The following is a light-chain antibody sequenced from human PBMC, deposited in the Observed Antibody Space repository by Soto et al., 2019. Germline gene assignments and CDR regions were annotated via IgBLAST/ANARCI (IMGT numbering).Light chain of an antibody. CDR3: QQYGSALGT. V-gene: IGKV3-20*01. Sequence: EIVLTQSPGTLSLSPGERATLSCRASQSVSRNFLAWYQQKPGQAPKLLISGASSRATGIPDRFSGSGSGTDFTLTISRLEPEDFALYSCQQYGSALGTFGQGTKLEIK. J-gene: IGKJ2*02. CDR1: QSVSRNF. CDR2: GAS.